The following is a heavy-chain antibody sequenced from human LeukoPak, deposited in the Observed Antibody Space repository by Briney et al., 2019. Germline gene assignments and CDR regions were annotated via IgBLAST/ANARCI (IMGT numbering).Heavy chain of an antibody. V-gene: IGHV4-61*02. CDR2: VISSGTT. CDR1: GGSISSDSYH. D-gene: IGHD3-10*01. Sequence: SQTLSLTCSVSGGSISSDSYHWTWIRQPAGKGLEWIGRVISSGTTNYNPSLKSRVTILVDTSKNQFSLKLNFVTSADTAVYYCARGGWFGELFFDLWGQGILVTVSS. J-gene: IGHJ4*02. CDR3: ARGGWFGELFFDL.